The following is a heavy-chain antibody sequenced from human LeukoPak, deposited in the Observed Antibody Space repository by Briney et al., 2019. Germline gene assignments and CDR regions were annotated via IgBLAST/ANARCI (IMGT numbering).Heavy chain of an antibody. CDR3: ARVHPGPSMVRGFRGEPHYYFDY. V-gene: IGHV4-59*01. CDR2: IYYSGST. J-gene: IGHJ4*02. Sequence: SETLSLTCTVSGGSISSYYWSWIRQPPGKGLEWIGYIYYSGSTNYNPSLKSRVTISVDTSKNQFSLKLSSVTAADTAVYYCARVHPGPSMVRGFRGEPHYYFDYWGQGTLVTVSS. D-gene: IGHD3-10*01. CDR1: GGSISSYY.